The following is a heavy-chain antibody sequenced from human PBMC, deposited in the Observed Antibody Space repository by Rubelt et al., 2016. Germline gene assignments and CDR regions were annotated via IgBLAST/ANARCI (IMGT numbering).Heavy chain of an antibody. Sequence: QVQLVQSGAEVKKPGASVKVSCKASGYTFTSYDINWVRQATGQGLEWMGWMNPNSGNTGYALKFHGRFTITTKTLISPAYMELSSLISEDTAGYYCARGGNWFDPWGQGTLVTVSS. CDR2: MNPNSGNT. J-gene: IGHJ5*02. CDR3: ARGGNWFDP. CDR1: GYTFTSYD. V-gene: IGHV1-8*01.